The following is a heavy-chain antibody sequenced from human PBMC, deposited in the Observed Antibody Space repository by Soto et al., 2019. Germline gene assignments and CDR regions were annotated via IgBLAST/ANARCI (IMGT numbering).Heavy chain of an antibody. V-gene: IGHV4-39*01. CDR1: GGSISSSSYY. J-gene: IGHJ4*02. CDR2: IYYSGST. CDR3: ARAQPPSSSWYYFDY. D-gene: IGHD6-13*01. Sequence: SETLSLTCTVSGGSISSSSYYWGWIRQPPGKGLEWIGSIYYSGSTYYNPSLKSRVTISVDTSKNQFSLKLSSVTAADTAVYYCARAQPPSSSWYYFDYWGQGTLVTVSS.